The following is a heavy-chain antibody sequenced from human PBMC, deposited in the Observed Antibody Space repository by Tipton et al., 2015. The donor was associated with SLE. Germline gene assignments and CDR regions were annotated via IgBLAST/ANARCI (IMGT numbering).Heavy chain of an antibody. J-gene: IGHJ4*02. CDR2: IRYDGSNK. CDR1: GFTFSNAW. CDR3: ATTHMTTVTNEDY. Sequence: SLRLSCAASGFTFSNAWMSWVRQAPGKGLEWVAFIRYDGSNKYYADSVKGRFTISRDNSKNTLYLQMNSLRAEDTAVYYCATTHMTTVTNEDYWGQGTLVTVSS. D-gene: IGHD4-11*01. V-gene: IGHV3-30*02.